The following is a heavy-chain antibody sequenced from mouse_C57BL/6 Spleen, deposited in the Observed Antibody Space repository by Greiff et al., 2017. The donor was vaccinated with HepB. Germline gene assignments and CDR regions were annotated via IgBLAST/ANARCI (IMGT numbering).Heavy chain of an antibody. D-gene: IGHD1-1*01. CDR3: APTTVVVPYFDY. CDR1: GFNIKDYY. V-gene: IGHV14-2*01. CDR2: IDPEDGET. J-gene: IGHJ2*01. Sequence: EVQLVESGAELVKPGASVKLSCTASGFNIKDYYMHWVKQRTEQGLEWIGRIDPEDGETKYAPKFQGKATITADTSSNTAYLQLSRLTSEDTAVYYCAPTTVVVPYFDYWGQGTTLTVSS.